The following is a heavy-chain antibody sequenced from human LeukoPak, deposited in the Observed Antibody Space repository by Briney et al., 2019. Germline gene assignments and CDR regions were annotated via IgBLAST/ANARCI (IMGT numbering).Heavy chain of an antibody. V-gene: IGHV5-51*01. D-gene: IGHD5-18*01. CDR1: GYSFTTYW. CDR3: ARRGFSSEEYDF. Sequence: GESLKISCKGPGYSFTTYWIGWVRRMPGKGLEWMGIIYPGDSDTRYNPSFQGQVTISAGKSINTAYLHWSSLKASDTANYYCARRGFSSEEYDFWGQGTLVTVSS. J-gene: IGHJ4*02. CDR2: IYPGDSDT.